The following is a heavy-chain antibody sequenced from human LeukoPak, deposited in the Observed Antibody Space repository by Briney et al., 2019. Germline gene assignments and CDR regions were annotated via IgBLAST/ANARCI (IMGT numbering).Heavy chain of an antibody. Sequence: ASVKVSCKASGYTFTGYYMHWVRQAPGQGLEWMGRINPNSGGTNYAQRFQGRVTMTRDTSISIAYMELSRLRSDDTAVYYCARDSSSSDFDYWGQGTLVTVSS. CDR3: ARDSSSSDFDY. V-gene: IGHV1-2*06. J-gene: IGHJ4*02. CDR2: INPNSGGT. CDR1: GYTFTGYY. D-gene: IGHD6-6*01.